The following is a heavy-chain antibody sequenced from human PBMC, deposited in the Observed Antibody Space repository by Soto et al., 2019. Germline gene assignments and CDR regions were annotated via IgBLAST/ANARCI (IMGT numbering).Heavy chain of an antibody. D-gene: IGHD5-18*01. V-gene: IGHV4-30-4*01. CDR2: IYYSGST. CDR3: ARYLQLWSHDY. J-gene: IGHJ4*02. Sequence: SETLSLTCTLSGGSITSGDYYCSWIRQPPGKGLEWIGYIYYSGSTYYNPSLKSRVTISVDTSKNQFSLKLSSVTAADTAVYYCARYLQLWSHDYWGQGTLVTVSS. CDR1: GGSITSGDYY.